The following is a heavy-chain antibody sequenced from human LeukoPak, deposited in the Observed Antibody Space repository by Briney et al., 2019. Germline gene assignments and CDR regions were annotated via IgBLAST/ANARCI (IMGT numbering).Heavy chain of an antibody. CDR1: RYTFTSYD. Sequence: ASVKVSCKASRYTFTSYDINWVRQATGQGLEWMGWMNPNSGNTGYAQKFQGRVTMTRNTSISTAYMELSSLRSEDTAVYYCARAVPPNLEWFYYWGQGTLVTVSS. CDR2: MNPNSGNT. J-gene: IGHJ4*02. CDR3: ARAVPPNLEWFYY. V-gene: IGHV1-8*01. D-gene: IGHD3-3*01.